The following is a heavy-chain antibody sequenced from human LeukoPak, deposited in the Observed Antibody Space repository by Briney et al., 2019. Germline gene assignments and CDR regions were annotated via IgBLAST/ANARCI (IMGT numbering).Heavy chain of an antibody. CDR2: ISGSGGST. Sequence: GGSLRLSCAASGFTFSSYAMSWVRQAPGKGLEWVSAISGSGGSTYYADSVKGRFTISRDNSKNTLYLQMNSLRAEDTAIYYCAKDRSRVDGPDAFDIWGQGTMVTVSS. CDR1: GFTFSSYA. J-gene: IGHJ3*02. CDR3: AKDRSRVDGPDAFDI. D-gene: IGHD5-24*01. V-gene: IGHV3-23*01.